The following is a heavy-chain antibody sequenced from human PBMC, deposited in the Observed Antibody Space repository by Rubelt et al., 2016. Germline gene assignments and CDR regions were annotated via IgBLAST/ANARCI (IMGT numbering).Heavy chain of an antibody. V-gene: IGHV3-74*01. D-gene: IGHD5-18*01. CDR1: GLTFSDYL. J-gene: IGHJ4*02. CDR3: ARGISYGYGGRDC. CDR2: INPYGSSP. Sequence: PLVESGGGLVQPGGSMRLSCATSGLTFSDYLMHWVSHAPSTGLVWVSRINPYGSSPDHADSMKDRLPISRDNAKNTLYLQMNSPRVEDTAVYYCARGISYGYGGRDCWGQGTLVTVSS.